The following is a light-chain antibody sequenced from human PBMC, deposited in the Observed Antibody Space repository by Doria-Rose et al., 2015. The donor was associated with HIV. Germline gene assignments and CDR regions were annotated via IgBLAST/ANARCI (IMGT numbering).Light chain of an antibody. Sequence: TQSPGTLSLSPGERATLSCGASQRVKSSYLAWYQQKPGQAHRLLIYDASSRATGIPDRYSGSGSGTDFTLTISRLEPEDVAVYYCQQYGTSRGTFGQGTRLEIK. V-gene: IGKV3-20*01. J-gene: IGKJ5*01. CDR3: QQYGTSRGT. CDR2: DAS. CDR1: QRVKSSY.